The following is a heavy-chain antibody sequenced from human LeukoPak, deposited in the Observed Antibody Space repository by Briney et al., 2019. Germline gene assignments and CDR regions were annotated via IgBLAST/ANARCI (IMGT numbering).Heavy chain of an antibody. CDR3: ARGVRTTYYYGSGSFYINY. CDR1: GYTFTGYY. CDR2: INPNSGAT. Sequence: GASVKVSCKASGYTFTGYYIHWVRQAPGQGLEWMGWINPNSGATNYAQKFQGRVTMTRDTSTITAYMELSSLRSDDTAVYYCARGVRTTYYYGSGSFYINYWGQGILVTVSS. D-gene: IGHD3-10*01. V-gene: IGHV1-2*02. J-gene: IGHJ4*02.